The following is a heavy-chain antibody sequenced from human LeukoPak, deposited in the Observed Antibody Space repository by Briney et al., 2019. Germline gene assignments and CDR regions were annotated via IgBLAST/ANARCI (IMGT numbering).Heavy chain of an antibody. J-gene: IGHJ4*02. V-gene: IGHV4-59*08. CDR1: GGSISGYS. D-gene: IGHD2-15*01. CDR2: IHYTGST. Sequence: SETLSLTCTVSGGSISGYSWSWIRQPPGKGLEWIGYIHYTGSTNYNPSLKSRVTISLDTSKSQFSLKLSSVTAADTAVYYCARGYCRGGSCYRTFFDQWGQGTLVTVSS. CDR3: ARGYCRGGSCYRTFFDQ.